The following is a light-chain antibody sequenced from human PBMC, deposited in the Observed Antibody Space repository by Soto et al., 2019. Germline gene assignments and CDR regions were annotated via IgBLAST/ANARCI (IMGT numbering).Light chain of an antibody. CDR1: SSNIGSNS. CDR3: KAWDDRLNGPV. V-gene: IGLV1-44*01. J-gene: IGLJ3*02. Sequence: QSVLTLPPSASGTPGQRVTISCSGSSSNIGSNSVNWYQQLPGTAPKLLIFSDSQRPSGVPDRFSGSKSGTSASLVISGLQSEDDADYFCKAWDDRLNGPVFGGGTKVTVL. CDR2: SDS.